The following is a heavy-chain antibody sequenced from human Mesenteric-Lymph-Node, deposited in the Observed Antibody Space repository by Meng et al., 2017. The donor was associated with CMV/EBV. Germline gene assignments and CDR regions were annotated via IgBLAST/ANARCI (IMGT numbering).Heavy chain of an antibody. Sequence: GESLKISCAASGSTLSSYRMNWVRQAPGKGLEWVSSISTSSRYIYYADSVKGRFTISRDNAKNSLYLQMNSLRAEDTAVYYCARGGFSFGGWGQGTLVTVSS. CDR2: ISTSSRYI. J-gene: IGHJ4*02. V-gene: IGHV3-21*01. D-gene: IGHD3-16*01. CDR3: ARGGFSFGG. CDR1: GSTLSSYR.